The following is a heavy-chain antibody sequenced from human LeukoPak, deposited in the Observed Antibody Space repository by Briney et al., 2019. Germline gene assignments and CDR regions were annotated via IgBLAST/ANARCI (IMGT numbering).Heavy chain of an antibody. Sequence: PSETLSLTCTVSGGSISNNNYYWAWIRQPPGKGLEWIGSIFYSGSTYYNPSLKSRVTISVDTSKNQFSLKLSSVSAADTAVYYCARRTIVGTINGLFDPWGQGTLVTVSS. D-gene: IGHD5-12*01. CDR3: ARRTIVGTINGLFDP. CDR1: GGSISNNNYY. V-gene: IGHV4-39*01. CDR2: IFYSGST. J-gene: IGHJ5*02.